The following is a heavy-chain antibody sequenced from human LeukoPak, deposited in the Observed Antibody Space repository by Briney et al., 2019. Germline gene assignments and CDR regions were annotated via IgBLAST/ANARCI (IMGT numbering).Heavy chain of an antibody. CDR1: GGSISSYY. D-gene: IGHD6-13*01. J-gene: IGHJ2*01. V-gene: IGHV4-59*01. Sequence: PSETLSLTCTVSGGSISSYYWSWIRQPPGKGLEWIGYIYYSGSTNYNPSLKSRVTISVDTSKNQFSLKLSSVTAADTAVYYCARRTPDPEQQLSEPYWYFDLWGRGTLVTVSS. CDR3: ARRTPDPEQQLSEPYWYFDL. CDR2: IYYSGST.